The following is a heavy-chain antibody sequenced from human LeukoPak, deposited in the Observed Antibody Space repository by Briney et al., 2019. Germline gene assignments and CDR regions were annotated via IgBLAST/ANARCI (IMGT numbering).Heavy chain of an antibody. Sequence: PSETLSLTCTVSGGSISSSSYYWGWIRQPPGKGLEWIGSIYYSGSTYYNPSLKSRVTISVDTSKNQFSLKLSSVTAADTAVYYCARDDSSGYHYWGQGTLVTVSS. D-gene: IGHD3-22*01. V-gene: IGHV4-39*07. CDR1: GGSISSSSYY. CDR2: IYYSGST. CDR3: ARDDSSGYHY. J-gene: IGHJ4*02.